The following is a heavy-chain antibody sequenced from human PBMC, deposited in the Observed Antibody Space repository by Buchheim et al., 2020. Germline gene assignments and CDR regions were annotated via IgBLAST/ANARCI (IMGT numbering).Heavy chain of an antibody. J-gene: IGHJ4*02. CDR3: ARGFVYDFWSGYYTGGDYFDY. CDR1: GGSISSGGYY. CDR2: IYYSGST. D-gene: IGHD3-3*01. Sequence: QVQLQESGPGLVKPSQTLSLTCTVSGGSISSGGYYWSWIRQHPGKGLEWIGYIYYSGSTYYNPSPKSRVTISVDTSKNQFSLKLSSVTAADTAVYYCARGFVYDFWSGYYTGGDYFDYWGQGTL. V-gene: IGHV4-31*03.